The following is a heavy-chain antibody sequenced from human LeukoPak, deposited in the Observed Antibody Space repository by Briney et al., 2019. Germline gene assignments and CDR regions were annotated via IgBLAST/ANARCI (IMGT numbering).Heavy chain of an antibody. CDR3: ARQLETTSWFDY. CDR1: GYTFSDYY. Sequence: ASVKVSCKASGYTFSDYYLHWVRLAPGQGLDWMGRISPNSGGTDYAQKFQGKVTMNRDASISTVYMDLNRLRSDDTAIYYCARQLETTSWFDYWGQGTLVIVSS. D-gene: IGHD2-2*01. J-gene: IGHJ4*02. V-gene: IGHV1-2*06. CDR2: ISPNSGGT.